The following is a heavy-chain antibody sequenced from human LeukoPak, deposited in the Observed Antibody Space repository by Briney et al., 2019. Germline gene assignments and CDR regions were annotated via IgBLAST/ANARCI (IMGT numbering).Heavy chain of an antibody. V-gene: IGHV4-39*07. D-gene: IGHD6-6*01. J-gene: IGHJ4*02. CDR3: ARRHVEYSSSSDPYYFDY. CDR1: GGSISSSSYY. Sequence: PSETLSLTCTVSGGSISSSSYYWGWIRQPPGKGLEWIGSIYYSGSTYYNPSLKSRVTISVDTSKNQFSLKLSSVTAADTVVYYCARRHVEYSSSSDPYYFDYWGQGTLVTVSS. CDR2: IYYSGST.